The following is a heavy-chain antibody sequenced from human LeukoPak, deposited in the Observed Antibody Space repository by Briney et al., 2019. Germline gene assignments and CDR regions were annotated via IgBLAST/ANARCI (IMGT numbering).Heavy chain of an antibody. V-gene: IGHV4-34*01. CDR3: ARGQTSVAADPVGIAGVRRGYRNY. CDR2: INPSGGT. CDR1: GGSFSGYY. J-gene: IGHJ1*01. Sequence: PSETLSLTCAVSGGSFSGYYWSWIRQPPGKGLEWIGVINPSGGTTYYPSRTGRVTLSVEPFKHQFSLMLASVTAANAAVYYCARGQTSVAADPVGIAGVRRGYRNYWGQGTLVPVSS. D-gene: IGHD6-13*01.